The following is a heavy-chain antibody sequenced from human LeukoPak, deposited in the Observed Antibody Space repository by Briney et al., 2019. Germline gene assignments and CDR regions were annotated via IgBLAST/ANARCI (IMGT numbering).Heavy chain of an antibody. CDR2: INQDGSEI. D-gene: IGHD3-22*01. J-gene: IGHJ2*01. CDR1: GFKFGSYA. V-gene: IGHV3-7*01. Sequence: PGGSLRLSCAASGFKFGSYAMSWVRQAPGKGLEWVANINQDGSEIYYVDSVKGRFTISRDNAKNSLYLQINSLRAEDTAVYYCARDQGSMIVVRTTIWYFDLWGRGTLVTVSS. CDR3: ARDQGSMIVVRTTIWYFDL.